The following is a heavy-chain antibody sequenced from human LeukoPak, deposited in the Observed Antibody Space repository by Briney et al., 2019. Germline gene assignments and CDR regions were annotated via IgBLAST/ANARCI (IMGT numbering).Heavy chain of an antibody. Sequence: PETLSDTCTVSGDSFSTYYWSWIRQPPGKGLEWIGYIYYSGSTNYNPSLKSRVTISVDTSKNQFSLKLSSVTAADTAVYYCARSSGWSPYYFYMDVWVRGTTVSVSS. CDR2: IYYSGST. V-gene: IGHV4-59*08. CDR1: GDSFSTYY. CDR3: ARSSGWSPYYFYMDV. D-gene: IGHD6-19*01. J-gene: IGHJ6*03.